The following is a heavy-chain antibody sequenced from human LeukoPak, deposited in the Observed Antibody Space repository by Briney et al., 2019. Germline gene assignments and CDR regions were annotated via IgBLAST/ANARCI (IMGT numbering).Heavy chain of an antibody. J-gene: IGHJ4*02. D-gene: IGHD5-12*01. CDR3: ARVGRAQWLTDY. CDR2: IYYSGST. CDR1: GGSISSSSYY. V-gene: IGHV4-39*07. Sequence: TSETLSLTCSLSGGSISSSSYYWGWIRQPPGKGLEWIGSIYYSGSTYYNPSLKSRVTISVDTSKNQFSLKLSSVTAADTAVYYCARVGRAQWLTDYWGQGTLVTVSS.